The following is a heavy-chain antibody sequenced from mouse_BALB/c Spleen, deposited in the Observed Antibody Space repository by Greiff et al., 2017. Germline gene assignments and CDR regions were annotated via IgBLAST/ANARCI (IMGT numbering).Heavy chain of an antibody. D-gene: IGHD2-1*01. CDR2: INPSTGYT. V-gene: IGHV1-4*01. Sequence: VQLQQSGAELARPGASVKMSCKASGYTFTSYTMHWVKQRPGQGLEWIGYINPSTGYTEYNQKFKDKATLTADKSSSTAYMQLSSLTSEDSAVYYCAREGGNYVWFAYWGQGTLVTVSA. J-gene: IGHJ3*01. CDR3: AREGGNYVWFAY. CDR1: GYTFTSYT.